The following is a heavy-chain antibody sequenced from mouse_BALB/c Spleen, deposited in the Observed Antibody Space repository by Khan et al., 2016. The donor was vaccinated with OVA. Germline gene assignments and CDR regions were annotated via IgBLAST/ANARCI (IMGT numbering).Heavy chain of an antibody. Sequence: QVQLQQSGAELAKPGASVKMSCKASGYTFTTYWMHWVKQRPGQGLEWIGYINPSTGYTEYNQKFKDKATLTADKSSSTAYMQLSSLTSEDSAVLYGRKLGTAGGGFAYWDQGTVVTVAA. V-gene: IGHV1-7*01. CDR2: INPSTGYT. CDR3: RKLGTAGGGFAY. J-gene: IGHJ3*01. D-gene: IGHD1-2*01. CDR1: GYTFTTYW.